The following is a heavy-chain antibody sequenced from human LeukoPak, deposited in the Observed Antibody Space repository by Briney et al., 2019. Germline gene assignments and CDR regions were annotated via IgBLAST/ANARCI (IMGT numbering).Heavy chain of an antibody. D-gene: IGHD3-22*01. V-gene: IGHV4-39*01. Sequence: SETLSLTCAVSGVSISSTGYCWAWIRQPPGKGLEWIGTIYYSGSTYHNTSLKSRITMSVDTSRNQFSLKLSSVDAADTAVYYCAKAGVRYFDSSGLYAFDFWGQGTTVTVSS. CDR3: AKAGVRYFDSSGLYAFDF. CDR2: IYYSGST. J-gene: IGHJ3*01. CDR1: GVSISSTGYC.